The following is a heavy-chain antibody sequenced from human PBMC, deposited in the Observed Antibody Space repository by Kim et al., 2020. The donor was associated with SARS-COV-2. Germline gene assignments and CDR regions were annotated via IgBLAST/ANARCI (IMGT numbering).Heavy chain of an antibody. Sequence: ASVKVSCKASGYTFIDYHIRWVLQDPGKVPEGMAWITGKSGGPEYSQMCQGRVTVTRDTSSSPAYMDLSWMMSDDTAGFYCATWLPVPAGRVPYWGQGTLVNISS. J-gene: IGHJ4*02. CDR2: ITGKSGGP. CDR3: ATWLPVPAGRVPY. CDR1: GYTFIDYH. D-gene: IGHD5-12*01. V-gene: IGHV1-2*02.